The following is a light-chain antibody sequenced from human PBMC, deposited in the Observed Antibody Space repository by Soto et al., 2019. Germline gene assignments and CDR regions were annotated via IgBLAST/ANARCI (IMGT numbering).Light chain of an antibody. V-gene: IGLV2-11*01. CDR3: SSYLPSDILL. J-gene: IGLJ2*01. CDR2: DVT. CDR1: SYNY. Sequence: QSVLTQPRSVSGSLGQSVTISCSGTSYNYVSWYQHPPGKAPKLIIYDVTKRPSGVPDRFSASKSGSAASLTISGLQAEDEADYYCSSYLPSDILLFGGGTKVTVL.